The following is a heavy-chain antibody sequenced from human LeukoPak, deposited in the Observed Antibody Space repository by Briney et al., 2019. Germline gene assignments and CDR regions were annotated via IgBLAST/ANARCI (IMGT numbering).Heavy chain of an antibody. CDR3: ARVCPLLSKAHSSSWYASIYYYYYMDV. J-gene: IGHJ6*03. CDR2: IYPGDSDT. V-gene: IGHV5-51*01. CDR1: GYSFTSYW. Sequence: GESLKISCKGSGYSFTSYWIGWGRQMPGKGLEWMGIIYPGDSDTRYCPSFQGQVTISADKSISTAYLQWSSLKDSDTAMYYCARVCPLLSKAHSSSWYASIYYYYYMDVWGKGTTVTISS. D-gene: IGHD6-13*01.